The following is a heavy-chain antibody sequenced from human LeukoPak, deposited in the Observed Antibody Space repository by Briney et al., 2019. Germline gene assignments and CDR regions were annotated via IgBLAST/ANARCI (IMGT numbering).Heavy chain of an antibody. J-gene: IGHJ4*02. CDR1: GGSFSGYY. CDR3: ARGQGTVTTH. CDR2: INHSGSA. V-gene: IGHV4-34*01. D-gene: IGHD4-17*01. Sequence: ATLSLTCAVSGGSFSGYYWTWIRQPPGKGLEWIGEINHSGSANYSPSLSSRVTISLDMSENQFSLKLTSVTAADTAVYYCARGQGTVTTHWGQGTLVTVSS.